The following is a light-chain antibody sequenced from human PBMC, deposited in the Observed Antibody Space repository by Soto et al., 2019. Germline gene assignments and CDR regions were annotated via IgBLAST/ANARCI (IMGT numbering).Light chain of an antibody. CDR3: SSYTTSDTWV. J-gene: IGLJ3*02. V-gene: IGLV2-14*01. Sequence: QSALTQPASVSGSPGQSITISCTGTSSDIGAYNHVSWYQQYPGKAPTLMIYEVTNRRSGVSSRFSGSKSGNTASLTISGLQAEDEGDYYCSSYTTSDTWVFGGGTKLTVL. CDR1: SSDIGAYNH. CDR2: EVT.